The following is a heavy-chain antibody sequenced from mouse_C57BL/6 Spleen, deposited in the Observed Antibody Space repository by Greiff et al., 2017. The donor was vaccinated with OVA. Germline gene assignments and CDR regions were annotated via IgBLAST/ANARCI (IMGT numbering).Heavy chain of an antibody. CDR1: GYTFTDYE. V-gene: IGHV1-15*01. Sequence: VKLMESGAELVRPGASVTLSCKASGYTFTDYEMHWVKQTPVHGLEWIGAIDPETGGTAYNQKFKGKAILTADKSSSTAYMELRSLTSEDSAVYYCTSWDWYFDVWGTGTTVTVSS. D-gene: IGHD4-1*01. J-gene: IGHJ1*03. CDR3: TSWDWYFDV. CDR2: IDPETGGT.